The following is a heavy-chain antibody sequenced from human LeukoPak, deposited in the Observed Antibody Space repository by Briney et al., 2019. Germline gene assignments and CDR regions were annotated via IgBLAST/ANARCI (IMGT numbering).Heavy chain of an antibody. CDR3: VKGRISEDGLDF. CDR2: ISSSGNT. V-gene: IGHV3-23*01. J-gene: IGHJ4*02. CDR1: GFTFSRSA. Sequence: GGSLRLSCAASGFTFSRSAMTWVRQTPGKGLDWVSSISSSGNTYYADSVKGRFTISRDNSKNMLYLQMTSLRAEDTAVYYCVKGRISEDGLDFWGQGTLVTVSS. D-gene: IGHD6-13*01.